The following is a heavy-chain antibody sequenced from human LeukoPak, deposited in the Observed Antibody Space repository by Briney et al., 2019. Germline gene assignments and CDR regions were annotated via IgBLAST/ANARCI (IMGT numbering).Heavy chain of an antibody. CDR3: ARDSKAGGSGRVSSGYPFDY. CDR2: ISSSSSNI. Sequence: GGSLRLSCAASGFTFSSYSMNWVRQAPGKGLEWVSYISSSSSNIDYADSVKGRFTISRDNAKNSLYLQMNSLRAEDTAVYYCARDSKAGGSGRVSSGYPFDYWGQGTLVTVSS. J-gene: IGHJ4*02. D-gene: IGHD3-22*01. CDR1: GFTFSSYS. V-gene: IGHV3-48*01.